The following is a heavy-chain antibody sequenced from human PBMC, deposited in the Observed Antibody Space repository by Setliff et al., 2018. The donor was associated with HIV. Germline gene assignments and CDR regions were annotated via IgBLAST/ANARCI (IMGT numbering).Heavy chain of an antibody. CDR3: ARFNALLGSSTYYDY. CDR1: EGYITGYY. J-gene: IGHJ4*02. D-gene: IGHD3-22*01. V-gene: IGHV4-59*01. Sequence: TSETLSLTCTVSEGYITGYYWTWIRQPPGRGLEWIGYIFYGGTTKFNPSLKSRAAISVDSSNNQFSLKMTSVTAADTAVYFCARFNALLGSSTYYDYWGPGLLVTVSS. CDR2: IFYGGTT.